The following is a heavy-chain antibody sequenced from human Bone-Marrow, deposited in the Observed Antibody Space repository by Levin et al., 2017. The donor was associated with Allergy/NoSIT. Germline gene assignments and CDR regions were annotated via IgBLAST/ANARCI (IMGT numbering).Heavy chain of an antibody. CDR3: ALLPGRVGRETLRL. Sequence: GESLKISCAASGFTFSSYEMNWVRQAPGKGLEWVLYISSSGSTTYYADSVKGRFTISRDNAENSLYLQMNSLRAEDTAVYYCALLPGRVGRETLRLWGQGTLVTVSS. CDR2: ISSSGSTT. CDR1: GFTFSSYE. V-gene: IGHV3-48*03. D-gene: IGHD1-26*01. J-gene: IGHJ4*02.